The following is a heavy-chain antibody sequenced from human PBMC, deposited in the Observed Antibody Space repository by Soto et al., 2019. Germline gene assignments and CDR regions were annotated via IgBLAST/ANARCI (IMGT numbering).Heavy chain of an antibody. CDR2: ISGSGGST. CDR1: GFTFSSYA. J-gene: IGHJ5*02. D-gene: IGHD6-13*01. V-gene: IGHV3-23*01. CDR3: AKDQGDLLKQQLVSARFDP. Sequence: EVQLLESGGGLVQPGGSLRLSCAASGFTFSSYAMSWVRQAPGKGLEWVSAISGSGGSTYYADSVKGRFTISRDNSMNTRYLQMNSLRAEYTAVYYCAKDQGDLLKQQLVSARFDPWGQVPLVAVSS.